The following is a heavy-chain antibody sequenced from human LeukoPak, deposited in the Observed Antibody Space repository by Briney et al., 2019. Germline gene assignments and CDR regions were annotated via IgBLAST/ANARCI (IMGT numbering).Heavy chain of an antibody. V-gene: IGHV1-69*13. CDR3: AKSIWEIAAAGALDY. J-gene: IGHJ4*02. CDR1: GGTFSSYA. D-gene: IGHD6-13*01. CDR2: IIPIFGTA. Sequence: SVKVSCKASGGTFSSYAISWVRQAPGQGLEWMGGIIPIFGTANYAQKFQGRVTITADESTSTVYMELSSLRSEDTAVYYCAKSIWEIAAAGALDYWGQGTLVTVSS.